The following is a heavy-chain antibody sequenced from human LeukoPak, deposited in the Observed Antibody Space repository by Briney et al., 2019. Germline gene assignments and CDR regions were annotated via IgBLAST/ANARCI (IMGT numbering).Heavy chain of an antibody. CDR3: ARDFLDIVVVVAAMADNWFDP. J-gene: IGHJ5*02. CDR1: GFTFSSYG. CDR2: ISSSSSYI. Sequence: GGSLRLSCAASGFTFSSYGMNWVRQAPGKGLEWVSSISSSSSYIYYADSVKGRFTISRDNAKNSLYLQMNSLRAEDTAVYYCARDFLDIVVVVAAMADNWFDPWGQGTLVTVSS. D-gene: IGHD2-15*01. V-gene: IGHV3-21*01.